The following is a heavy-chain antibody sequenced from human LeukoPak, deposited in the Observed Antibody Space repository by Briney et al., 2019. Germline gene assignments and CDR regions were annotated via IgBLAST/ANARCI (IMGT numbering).Heavy chain of an antibody. CDR3: ARRSSSSRKEFGAFDI. CDR1: GYTFTSYG. D-gene: IGHD6-6*01. J-gene: IGHJ3*02. Sequence: ASMKVSCKASGYTFTSYGISWVRQAPGQGLEWMGWISAHNGNTNYAQKLQGRVTMTTDTSTSTAYMELRSLRSEDTAVYYCARRSSSSRKEFGAFDIWGQGTMVTVSS. CDR2: ISAHNGNT. V-gene: IGHV1-18*01.